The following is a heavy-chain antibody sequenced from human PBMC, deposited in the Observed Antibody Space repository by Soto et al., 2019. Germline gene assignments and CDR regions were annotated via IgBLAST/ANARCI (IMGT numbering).Heavy chain of an antibody. Sequence: SETLSLTCTVSGGSISSSSYYWGWIRQPPGKGLEWIGSIYYSGSTYYNPSLKSRVTISVDTSKNQFSLKLSSVTAADTAVYYCARHTSTWIQLWDRPTWIDPWGQATLVTVSS. CDR1: GGSISSSSYY. J-gene: IGHJ5*02. D-gene: IGHD5-18*01. V-gene: IGHV4-39*01. CDR2: IYYSGST. CDR3: ARHTSTWIQLWDRPTWIDP.